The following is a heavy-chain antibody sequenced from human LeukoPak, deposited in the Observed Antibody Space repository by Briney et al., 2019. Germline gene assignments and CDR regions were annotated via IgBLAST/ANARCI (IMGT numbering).Heavy chain of an antibody. CDR1: GFTFSSYG. CDR2: IRSKTDGETT. J-gene: IGHJ6*03. CDR3: TTISSPGYMDV. V-gene: IGHV3-15*01. D-gene: IGHD6-13*01. Sequence: GGSLRLSCAASGFTFSSYGMHWVRQAPGKGLEWVGRIRSKTDGETTDYAAPVKGRFTISRDDSKNTLHLQMNSLKTEDTAVYYCTTISSPGYMDVWGKGTTVTVSS.